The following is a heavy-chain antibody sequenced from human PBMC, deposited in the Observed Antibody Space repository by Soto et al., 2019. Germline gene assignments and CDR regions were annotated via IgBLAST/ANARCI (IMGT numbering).Heavy chain of an antibody. CDR2: IAGSGGT. Sequence: SETLSLTCTVSGGSISSYYWSGIRQPRGRGVGWIGSIAGSGGTYYTPSLKSRVTFSVDTSENQFSLKLSSVTAADTGVYCCARRTGTAGWDSWGQGTLVTVSS. CDR1: GGSISSYY. J-gene: IGHJ4*02. D-gene: IGHD1-7*01. V-gene: IGHV4-59*01. CDR3: ARRTGTAGWDS.